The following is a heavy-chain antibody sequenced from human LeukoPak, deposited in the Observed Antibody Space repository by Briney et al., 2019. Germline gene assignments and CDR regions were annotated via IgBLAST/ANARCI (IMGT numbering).Heavy chain of an antibody. Sequence: SETLSLTCTVSGGSIRSSNYYWGWFRQPPGKGLEWIGSIYYSGSTYYTPSLKSRATISVDTSKNQFSLKLSSVTAADTAVYYCARDQGSGWYGDYFDYWGQGTLVTVSS. CDR1: GGSIRSSNYY. CDR2: IYYSGST. D-gene: IGHD6-19*01. J-gene: IGHJ4*02. CDR3: ARDQGSGWYGDYFDY. V-gene: IGHV4-39*07.